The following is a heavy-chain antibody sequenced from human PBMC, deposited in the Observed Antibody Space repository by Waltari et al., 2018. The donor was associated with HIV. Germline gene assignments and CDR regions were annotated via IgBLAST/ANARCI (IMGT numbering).Heavy chain of an antibody. CDR1: GFRFDDYT. D-gene: IGHD5-18*01. V-gene: IGHV3-43*01. CDR2: ISWDGRNI. J-gene: IGHJ6*02. CDR3: AKGLPITF. Sequence: EVQLEESGGALLQPGGSLRPSCAASGFRFDDYTMHWVRQAPGKGLEWVSLISWDGRNIQYADSVKGRFTVSRDNSKNSLSLQMNSLRTEDTALYYCAKGLPITFWGQGTTVTVSS.